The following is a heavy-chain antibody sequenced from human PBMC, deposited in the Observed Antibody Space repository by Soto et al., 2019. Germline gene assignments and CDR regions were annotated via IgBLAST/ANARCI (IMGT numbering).Heavy chain of an antibody. D-gene: IGHD5-12*01. CDR3: VRSFSGSNDY. V-gene: IGHV3-23*01. J-gene: IGHJ4*02. CDR1: GFNFNDYA. CDR2: VNGVGAT. Sequence: GGSLRLSCAASGFNFNDYAFNWVRQAPGKGLEWVSFVNGVGATYYADSVQGRFTISRDNSKNTLYLQMSSLGAEDTAEYYCVRSFSGSNDYWGQGTLVTVSS.